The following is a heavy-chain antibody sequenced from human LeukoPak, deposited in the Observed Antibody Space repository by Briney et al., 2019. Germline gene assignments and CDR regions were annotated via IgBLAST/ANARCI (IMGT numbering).Heavy chain of an antibody. CDR1: GGSISSYY. Sequence: SETLFLTCTVSGGSISSYYWSWIRQPPGKGLEWIGYIYYSGSTNYSPSLKSRVTISVDTSKNQFSLKLSSVTAADTAVYYCARVTLRDPRAVLVKGSDYYDSSGYYDWFDPWGQGTLVTVSS. D-gene: IGHD3-22*01. CDR3: ARVTLRDPRAVLVKGSDYYDSSGYYDWFDP. J-gene: IGHJ5*02. CDR2: IYYSGST. V-gene: IGHV4-59*01.